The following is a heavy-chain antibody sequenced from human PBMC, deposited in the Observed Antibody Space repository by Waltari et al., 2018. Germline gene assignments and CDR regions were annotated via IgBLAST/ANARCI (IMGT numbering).Heavy chain of an antibody. CDR3: ANENDDYFGMDM. Sequence: QVRLVQSGGEMKKPGASIKISCKASGDIFSSYGFSWVRQAPGLGLEWLGRIKTYNGNTFYPEKHRGRLTLSTDTSTHTAYRELRRLTADDAAVYYGANENDDYFGMDMWGQGTTVIVS. CDR2: IKTYNGNT. J-gene: IGHJ6*02. V-gene: IGHV1-18*01. CDR1: GDIFSSYG.